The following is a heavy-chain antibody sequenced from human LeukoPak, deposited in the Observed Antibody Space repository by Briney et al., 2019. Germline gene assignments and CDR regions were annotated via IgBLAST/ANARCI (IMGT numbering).Heavy chain of an antibody. CDR3: ARAGYCSGGSCYPYYYYYYMDV. J-gene: IGHJ6*03. D-gene: IGHD2-15*01. V-gene: IGHV1-18*01. Sequence: ASVKVSCKASSYTFTSYAISWVRQAPGRGREWMGWISGHNDDTNYAQRLQGRVTMPTDTSTSTAYMELRSLRSVDTAVYYCARAGYCSGGSCYPYYYYYYMDVWGKGTTVTVSS. CDR2: ISGHNDDT. CDR1: SYTFTSYA.